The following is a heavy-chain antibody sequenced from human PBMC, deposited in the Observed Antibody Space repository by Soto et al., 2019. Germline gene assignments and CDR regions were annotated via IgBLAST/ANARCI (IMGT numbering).Heavy chain of an antibody. V-gene: IGHV5-10-1*04. CDR2: IDPSDSYT. Sequence: GESLKISCKGSGYSFTSYWLSWVRQMPGKGLEWMVRIDPSDSYTNYSPSFQGQVTISADKSISTAYLQWSSLKASDTAMYYCARQRRKLLRYYYGMDVGGQGTTVTVSS. D-gene: IGHD6-6*01. CDR1: GYSFTSYW. CDR3: ARQRRKLLRYYYGMDV. J-gene: IGHJ6*02.